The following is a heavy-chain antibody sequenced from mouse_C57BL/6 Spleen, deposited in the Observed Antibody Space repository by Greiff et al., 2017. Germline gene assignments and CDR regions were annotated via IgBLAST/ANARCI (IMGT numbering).Heavy chain of an antibody. CDR3: AKRIYDYCSSYIYYAMDY. Sequence: QVQLQQSGAELVKPGASVKLSCKASGYTFTSYWMPWVQQRPGRGLEWIGRIDPNSGGTKYNEKFKSKATLTVDKPSSTAYMQLSSLTSEDSAVYYCAKRIYDYCSSYIYYAMDYWGQGTSVTVSS. V-gene: IGHV1-72*01. CDR2: IDPNSGGT. J-gene: IGHJ4*01. CDR1: GYTFTSYW. D-gene: IGHD1-1*01.